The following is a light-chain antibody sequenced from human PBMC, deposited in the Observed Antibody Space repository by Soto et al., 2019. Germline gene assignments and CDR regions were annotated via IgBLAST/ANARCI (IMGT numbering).Light chain of an antibody. CDR2: MTN. J-gene: IGLJ3*02. CDR1: WYNIGKNL. Sequence: QSVLTQPPSASGTPGQTVTISCSGGWYNIGKNLGYWYQQLPGTAPKLLIYMTNQRPSGVPDRFSGSKSGSSASLAVSGLRSEDVAVYYCAAWDDSLRAWVFGGGTKVTVL. V-gene: IGLV1-47*01. CDR3: AAWDDSLRAWV.